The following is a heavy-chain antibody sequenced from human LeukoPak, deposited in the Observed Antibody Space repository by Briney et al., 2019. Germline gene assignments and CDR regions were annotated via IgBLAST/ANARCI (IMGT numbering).Heavy chain of an antibody. V-gene: IGHV1-2*02. J-gene: IGHJ4*02. Sequence: ASVKVSCMASGYTFTDYYMHWVRQAAGQGGEGMGWINPNSGDTDYAQKFQGRLTMTRDTSISTAYMELSRLRYDDTAVYYCARDMDTGPDLFDYWGQGTLVTVSS. CDR1: GYTFTDYY. D-gene: IGHD5-18*01. CDR2: INPNSGDT. CDR3: ARDMDTGPDLFDY.